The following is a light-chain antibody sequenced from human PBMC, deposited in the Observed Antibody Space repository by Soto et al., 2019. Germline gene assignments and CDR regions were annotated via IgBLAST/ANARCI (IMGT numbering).Light chain of an antibody. J-gene: IGLJ1*01. V-gene: IGLV2-14*01. CDR3: SSYTDSSNYV. CDR1: SSDVGAYKF. Sequence: QSVLTQPASVSGSPGQSITIFCSGTSSDVGAYKFVSWYQQQPGKAPKLMIYQVTNRPSGVSNRFSGSRSGNTASLTISGLQAEDEADYYCSSYTDSSNYVFGTGTKVTVL. CDR2: QVT.